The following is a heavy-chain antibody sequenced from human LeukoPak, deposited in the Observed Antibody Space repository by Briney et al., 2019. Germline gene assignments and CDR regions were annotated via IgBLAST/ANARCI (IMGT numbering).Heavy chain of an antibody. Sequence: GGSLRLSCAASGFTFSDYYMTWIRQAPGKGLEWVSYISNSGGTIYYTDSVKGRFTISRDNAKNSLYLQMNSLRAEDTAVYYCARDRDYDILTGYQELDYWGQGTLVTVSS. V-gene: IGHV3-11*01. D-gene: IGHD3-9*01. J-gene: IGHJ4*02. CDR2: ISNSGGTI. CDR3: ARDRDYDILTGYQELDY. CDR1: GFTFSDYY.